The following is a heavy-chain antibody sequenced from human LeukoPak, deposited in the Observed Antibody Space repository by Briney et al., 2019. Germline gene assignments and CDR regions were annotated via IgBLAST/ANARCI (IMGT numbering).Heavy chain of an antibody. D-gene: IGHD3-10*01. Sequence: GASVKVSCKASGYTFTSYYMHWVRQAPGQGLEWMGIINPSGGSTRYAQKFQGRVTMTRDTSTSTVYMELSSLRSEDTAVYYCARSRWDGSGARYYYYGMDVWGQGTTVTVSS. V-gene: IGHV1-46*01. J-gene: IGHJ6*02. CDR3: ARSRWDGSGARYYYYGMDV. CDR1: GYTFTSYY. CDR2: INPSGGST.